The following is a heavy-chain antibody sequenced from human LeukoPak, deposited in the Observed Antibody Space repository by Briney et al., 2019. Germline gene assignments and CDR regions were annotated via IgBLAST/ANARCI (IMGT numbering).Heavy chain of an antibody. J-gene: IGHJ4*02. CDR3: ARDGDYDWNYRSGFDY. D-gene: IGHD1-7*01. Sequence: PGGSLRLSCAASGFTFSDYYMTWIRQAPGKGLEWVSYISSSGSTIYYADSVKGRFTISRDNAKNSLHLQMNSLRVEDTAVYYCARDGDYDWNYRSGFDYWGQGTLVTVSS. CDR1: GFTFSDYY. V-gene: IGHV3-11*04. CDR2: ISSSGSTI.